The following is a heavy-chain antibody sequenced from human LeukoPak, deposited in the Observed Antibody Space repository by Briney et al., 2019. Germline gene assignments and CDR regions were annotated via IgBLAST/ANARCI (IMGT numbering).Heavy chain of an antibody. D-gene: IGHD3-22*01. CDR2: SRNKASSYTT. CDR3: AVSDSSGYPKHY. Sequence: PGGFLRLSCAASGFSFSDHYMDWVRQAPGQGLEWVGRSRNKASSYTTEYAASVKGRFTISRDDSKNSLFLHMNSLKTEDTAVYYCAVSDSSGYPKHYWGQGTLVSVSS. V-gene: IGHV3-72*01. J-gene: IGHJ4*02. CDR1: GFSFSDHY.